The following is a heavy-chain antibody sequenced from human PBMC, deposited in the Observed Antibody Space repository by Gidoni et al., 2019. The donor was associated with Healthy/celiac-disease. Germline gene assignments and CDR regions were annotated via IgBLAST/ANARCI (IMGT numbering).Heavy chain of an antibody. J-gene: IGHJ3*02. Sequence: EVQLVESGGGLVKPGGSLRLSCAASGFTFSSDSMNWVRQAPGKGLEWVSSISGSSSYIYYADSVKGRFTISRDNAKNSLYLQMNSLRAEDTAVYYCARDGGSSWLDAFDIWGQGTMVTVSS. V-gene: IGHV3-21*01. CDR1: GFTFSSDS. D-gene: IGHD6-13*01. CDR3: ARDGGSSWLDAFDI. CDR2: ISGSSSYI.